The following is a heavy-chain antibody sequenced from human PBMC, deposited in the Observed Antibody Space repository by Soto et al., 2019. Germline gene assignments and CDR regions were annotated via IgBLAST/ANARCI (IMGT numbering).Heavy chain of an antibody. CDR3: ARDSCSGGSCYYHYYYGMDV. CDR1: GGTFSSYA. J-gene: IGHJ6*02. Sequence: QVQLVQSGAEVKKPGSSVKVSCKASGGTFSSYAISWVRQAPGQGLEWMGGIIPIFGTANYAQKFQGRVTITADESTSTAYMELSSLRSGDTAVYYCARDSCSGGSCYYHYYYGMDVWGQGTTVTVSS. CDR2: IIPIFGTA. D-gene: IGHD2-15*01. V-gene: IGHV1-69*12.